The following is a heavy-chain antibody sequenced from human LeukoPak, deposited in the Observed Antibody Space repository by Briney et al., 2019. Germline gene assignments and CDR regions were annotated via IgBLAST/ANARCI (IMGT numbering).Heavy chain of an antibody. CDR1: GFTFSDYY. CDR3: AKNGDRGAYCSGGSCYPYYYYYMDV. V-gene: IGHV3-11*01. CDR2: ISSSGSTI. D-gene: IGHD2-15*01. J-gene: IGHJ6*03. Sequence: GGSLRLSCAASGFTFSDYYMSWIRQAPGKGLEWVSYISSSGSTIYYADSVKGRFTISRDNAKNSLYLQMNSRRAEDTAIYYCAKNGDRGAYCSGGSCYPYYYYYMDVWGKGTTVTISS.